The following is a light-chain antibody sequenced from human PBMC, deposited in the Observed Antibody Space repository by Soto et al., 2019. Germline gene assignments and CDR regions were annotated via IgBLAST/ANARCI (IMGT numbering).Light chain of an antibody. CDR1: SSNIGSNY. J-gene: IGLJ1*01. CDR3: ATWDDSLSGRGV. V-gene: IGLV1-47*02. CDR2: GNN. Sequence: QAVVTQPPSASGTPGQRVTISCSGSSSNIGSNYVYWYQQLPGTAPKLLIYGNNQRPSGVPDRFSGSQSGTSASLAISGLRSEDEADYYCATWDDSLSGRGVFGTGTKLTVL.